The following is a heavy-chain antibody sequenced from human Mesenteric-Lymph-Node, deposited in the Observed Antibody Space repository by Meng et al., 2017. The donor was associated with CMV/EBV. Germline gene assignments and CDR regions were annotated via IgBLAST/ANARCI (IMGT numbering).Heavy chain of an antibody. Sequence: ASVKVSCKASGYTFTGYYMNWVRQAPGQGLEWMGCINPKSGGTNYAQNFQGRVTMTSDTSTTTAYMELRSLRSDDTAVYYCARNYDFWSGYLPRGFDYWGQGTLVTVSS. CDR1: GYTFTGYY. CDR2: INPKSGGT. D-gene: IGHD3-3*01. CDR3: ARNYDFWSGYLPRGFDY. J-gene: IGHJ4*02. V-gene: IGHV1-2*02.